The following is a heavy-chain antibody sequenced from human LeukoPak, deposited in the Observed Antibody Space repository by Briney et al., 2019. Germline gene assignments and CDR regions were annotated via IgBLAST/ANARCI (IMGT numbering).Heavy chain of an antibody. D-gene: IGHD4-17*01. V-gene: IGHV3-48*01. Sequence: GALRLSCAASGFTFSSYSMNWVRQAPGKGLEWVSYISSSSSTIYYADSVKGRFTISRDNAKNSLYLQMNSLRAEDTAVYYCASTDYGDYGSFDYWGQGTLVTVSS. CDR3: ASTDYGDYGSFDY. CDR2: ISSSSSTI. CDR1: GFTFSSYS. J-gene: IGHJ4*02.